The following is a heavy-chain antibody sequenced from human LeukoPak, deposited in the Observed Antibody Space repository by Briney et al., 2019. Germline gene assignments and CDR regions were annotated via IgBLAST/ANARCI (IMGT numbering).Heavy chain of an antibody. Sequence: TGGSLRLSCAASGFTVSDYYMSWIRQAPGKGLEWISYLSSSGSHTNFADFVEGRFTISRANAKNSLYLQMNSLRVEDTAVYYCARDGYGALRFDCWGQGTLVTVSS. CDR3: ARDGYGALRFDC. CDR1: GFTVSDYY. V-gene: IGHV3-11*06. CDR2: LSSSGSHT. J-gene: IGHJ4*02. D-gene: IGHD4/OR15-4a*01.